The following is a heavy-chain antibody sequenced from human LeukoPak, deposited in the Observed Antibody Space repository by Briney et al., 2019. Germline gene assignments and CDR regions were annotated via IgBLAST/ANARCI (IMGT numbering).Heavy chain of an antibody. Sequence: SETLSLTCAVYGGSFSGYYWSWIRQPPGKGLEWIGEINHSGSTNYNPSLKSRVTISVDTSKNQFSLELSSVTATDTAVYYCARAPLFYYGSGSYYRYYYYGMDVWGQGTTVTVSS. CDR3: ARAPLFYYGSGSYYRYYYYGMDV. CDR2: INHSGST. CDR1: GGSFSGYY. V-gene: IGHV4-34*01. D-gene: IGHD3-10*01. J-gene: IGHJ6*02.